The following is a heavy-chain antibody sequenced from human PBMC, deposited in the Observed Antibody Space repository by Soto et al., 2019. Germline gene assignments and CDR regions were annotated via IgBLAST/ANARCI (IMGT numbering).Heavy chain of an antibody. Sequence: SATLPLGCNMSGSSDSPNVYYGTWIRQPPGKGLEWIGXXXYXGXRXYXXXXASRVTISIDATNSHLSRQLSSVTAADTAIYFCARDRGVTMGFGSWGQGPLVSVSS. CDR2: XXYXGXR. V-gene: IGHV4-59*12. J-gene: IGHJ4*02. D-gene: IGHD4-17*01. CDR3: ARDRGVTMGFGS. CDR1: GSSDSPNVYY.